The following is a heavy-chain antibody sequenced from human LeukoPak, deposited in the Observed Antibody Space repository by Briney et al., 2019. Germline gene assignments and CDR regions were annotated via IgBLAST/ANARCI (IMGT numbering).Heavy chain of an antibody. CDR3: AQGGATISDY. CDR2: IKQDGSEK. D-gene: IGHD5-12*01. V-gene: IGHV3-7*01. Sequence: PGGSLRLSCAASGFTVSSNYMSWVRQAPGKGLEWVANIKQDGSEKYYADSVKGRFTIPRDNAKNSLYLQMNTLRVEDTAVYYCAQGGATISDYWGQGTLVTVSS. J-gene: IGHJ4*02. CDR1: GFTVSSNY.